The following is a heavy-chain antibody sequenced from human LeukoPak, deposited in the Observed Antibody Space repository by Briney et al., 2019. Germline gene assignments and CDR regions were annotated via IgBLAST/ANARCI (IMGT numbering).Heavy chain of an antibody. J-gene: IGHJ4*02. CDR3: AKEMQATAMGYFDY. V-gene: IGHV3-9*01. CDR2: ISWNSGSI. CDR1: GFTFDDYA. D-gene: IGHD5-18*01. Sequence: QTGRSLRLSCAASGFTFDDYAMHWVRQAPGKGLEWVSGISWNSGSIGYADSVKGRFTISRDNAKNSLYLQMNSLRAEDTALYYCAKEMQATAMGYFDYWGQGTMVTVSS.